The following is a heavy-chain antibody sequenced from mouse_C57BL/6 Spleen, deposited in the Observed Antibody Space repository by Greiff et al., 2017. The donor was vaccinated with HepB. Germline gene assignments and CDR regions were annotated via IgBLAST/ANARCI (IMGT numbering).Heavy chain of an antibody. J-gene: IGHJ4*01. V-gene: IGHV7-3*01. CDR2: IRNKANGYTT. CDR3: ARSLYYDYDVYYAMDY. D-gene: IGHD2-4*01. CDR1: GFTFTDYY. Sequence: EVKLQESGGGLVQPGGSLSLSCAASGFTFTDYYMSWVRQPPGKALEWLGFIRNKANGYTTEYSASVKGRFTISRDNSQSILYLQMNALRAEDSATYYCARSLYYDYDVYYAMDYWGQGTSVTVSS.